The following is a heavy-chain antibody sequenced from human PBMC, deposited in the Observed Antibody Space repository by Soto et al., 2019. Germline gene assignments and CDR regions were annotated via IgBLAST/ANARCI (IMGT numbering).Heavy chain of an antibody. Sequence: PSETLSLTCAVSGGSISSSNWWSWVRQPPGKGLEWIGEIYHSGSTNYNPSLKSRVTISVDKSKNQFSLKLSSVTAADTAVYYCARDAVAGYNWFDPWGQGTLVTVSS. CDR3: ARDAVAGYNWFDP. J-gene: IGHJ5*02. CDR2: IYHSGST. V-gene: IGHV4-4*02. D-gene: IGHD6-19*01. CDR1: GGSISSSNW.